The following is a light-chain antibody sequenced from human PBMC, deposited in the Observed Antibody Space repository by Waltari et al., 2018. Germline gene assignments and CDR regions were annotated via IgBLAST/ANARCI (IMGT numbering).Light chain of an antibody. Sequence: SYELTQPFSVSVSPGQTATITCPGAVLAEKYVRWFQQKPGQAPILILYKDTDRASGIPGRFAGSSSGSSVTLTIAGALPEDEADYYCHAAAGNIWFFGGGTKLTVL. CDR1: VLAEKY. V-gene: IGLV3-27*01. CDR3: HAAAGNIWF. J-gene: IGLJ3*02. CDR2: KDT.